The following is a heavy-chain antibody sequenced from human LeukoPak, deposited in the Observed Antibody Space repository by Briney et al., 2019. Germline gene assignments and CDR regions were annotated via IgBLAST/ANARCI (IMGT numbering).Heavy chain of an antibody. J-gene: IGHJ4*02. CDR2: INHSGST. V-gene: IGHV4-34*01. D-gene: IGHD6-19*01. CDR3: ARMPSSGWYAGHNLFDY. CDR1: GGSFSGYY. Sequence: SETLSLTCAVYGGSFSGYYWSWIRQPPGKGLEWIGEINHSGSTNYSPSLKSRVTISVDTSKNQFSLKLSSVTAADTAVYYCARMPSSGWYAGHNLFDYWGQGTLVTVSS.